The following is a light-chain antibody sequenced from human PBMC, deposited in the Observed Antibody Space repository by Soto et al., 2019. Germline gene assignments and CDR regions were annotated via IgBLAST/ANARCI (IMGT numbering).Light chain of an antibody. CDR3: QKYDPAPQT. CDR1: QGIIDY. CDR2: AAS. Sequence: DIQMTQSPSSLSASVGDTVTITCRASQGIIDYLAWYQQRPGRVPRLLIYAASTLHTGVPSRFSGSGARTDFTLTISSLQPEDVATYYCQKYDPAPQTFGPGTKVEIK. J-gene: IGKJ1*01. V-gene: IGKV1-27*01.